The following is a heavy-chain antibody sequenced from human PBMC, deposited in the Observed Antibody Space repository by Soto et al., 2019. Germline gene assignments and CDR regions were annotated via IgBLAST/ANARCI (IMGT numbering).Heavy chain of an antibody. V-gene: IGHV3-48*03. J-gene: IGHJ3*01. CDR3: VRDRGGDVGQFLFPDGFDF. CDR2: IGGSGGTK. CDR1: GFTFSSYE. Sequence: QPGGSLRLSCGASGFTFSSYEMNWVRQAPGKGLEWISYIGGSGGTKYSADSVKGRFTISRDNAQNSLYLQMNSLRVEDTAVYYCVRDRGGDVGQFLFPDGFDFWGPGTMVTVSS. D-gene: IGHD3-10*01.